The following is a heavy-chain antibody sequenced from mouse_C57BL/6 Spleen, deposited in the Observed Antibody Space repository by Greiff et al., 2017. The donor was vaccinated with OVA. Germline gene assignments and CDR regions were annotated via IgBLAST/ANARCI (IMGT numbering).Heavy chain of an antibody. V-gene: IGHV1-42*01. CDR2: INPSTGGT. CDR3: ARGGTGTWFAY. D-gene: IGHD3-3*01. CDR1: GYSFTGYY. J-gene: IGHJ3*01. Sequence: EVMLVESGPELVKPGASVKISCKASGYSFTGYYMNWVKQSPEKSLEWIGEINPSTGGTTYNQKFKAKATLTVDKSSSTAYMQLKSLTSEDSAVYYCARGGTGTWFAYWGQGTLVTVSA.